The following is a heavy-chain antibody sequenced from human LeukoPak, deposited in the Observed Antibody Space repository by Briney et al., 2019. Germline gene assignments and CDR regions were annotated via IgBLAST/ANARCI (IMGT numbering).Heavy chain of an antibody. J-gene: IGHJ3*02. CDR2: IIPIFGTA. Sequence: SVKVSCKASGGTFSSYAISWVRQAPGQGLEWMGGIIPIFGTASYAQKFQGRVTITADESTSTAYMELSSLRSEDTAVYYCAKVREVGTNIEVVVVDISGAFDMWGQGTKVTVSS. V-gene: IGHV1-69*13. CDR1: GGTFSSYA. CDR3: AKVREVGTNIEVVVVDISGAFDM. D-gene: IGHD2-15*01.